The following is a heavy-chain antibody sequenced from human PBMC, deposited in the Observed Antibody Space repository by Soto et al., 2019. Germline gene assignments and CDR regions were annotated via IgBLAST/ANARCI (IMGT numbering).Heavy chain of an antibody. Sequence: ASGKVCCKASGYTFTSYDINWVRQATGHGLEWMGWMNPNNVNTGYAQKFQGRVTMTKNTSISTAYMELSNLRSEDTAVYYCARGYADPSKYYYYMDVWGKGTTVTVSS. J-gene: IGHJ6*03. CDR2: MNPNNVNT. CDR3: ARGYADPSKYYYYMDV. CDR1: GYTFTSYD. V-gene: IGHV1-8*01. D-gene: IGHD2-8*01.